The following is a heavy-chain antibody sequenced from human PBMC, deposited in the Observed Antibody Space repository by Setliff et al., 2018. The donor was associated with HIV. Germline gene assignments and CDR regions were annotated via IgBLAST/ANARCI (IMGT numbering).Heavy chain of an antibody. J-gene: IGHJ4*02. CDR3: ARSQPDTIFGVVIFDY. Sequence: SETLSLTCTVSGGSISSSGPGYNWGWVRQAPGGGLEWIGSVYYSGSTYYSPSLKSRVTISLDTSKNQLSLRLTSMTAADTAVYYCARSQPDTIFGVVIFDYWGQGKMVTVSS. V-gene: IGHV4-39*01. CDR2: VYYSGST. D-gene: IGHD3-3*01. CDR1: GGSISSSGPGYN.